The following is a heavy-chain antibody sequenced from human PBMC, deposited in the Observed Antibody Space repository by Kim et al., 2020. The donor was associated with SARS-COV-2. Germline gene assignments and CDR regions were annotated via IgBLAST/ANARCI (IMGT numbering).Heavy chain of an antibody. V-gene: IGHV3-33*01. CDR2: IWYDGSNK. CDR1: GFTFSSYG. D-gene: IGHD5-18*01. J-gene: IGHJ6*02. CDR3: ARDTLDLPIQLWSHYYYGMDV. Sequence: GGSLRLSCAASGFTFSSYGMHWVRQAPGKGLEWVAVIWYDGSNKYYADSVKGRFTISRDNSKNTLYLQMNSLRAEDTAVYYCARDTLDLPIQLWSHYYYGMDVWGQGTTVTVSS.